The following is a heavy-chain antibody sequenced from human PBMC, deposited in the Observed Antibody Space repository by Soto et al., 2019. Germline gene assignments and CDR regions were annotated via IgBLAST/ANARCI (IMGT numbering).Heavy chain of an antibody. V-gene: IGHV3-13*05. D-gene: IGHD2-15*01. J-gene: IGHJ6*02. CDR1: GFTFSAYD. Sequence: SCASSGFTFSAYDMHWVRQTTGKGLEWVSAIGAADDPYYLGSVKGRFTISRENAKNSLYLQMNSLRAEDTAVYYCARAYSGRLPSRADYYFAMDVWGQGTTVTVSS. CDR3: ARAYSGRLPSRADYYFAMDV. CDR2: IGAADDP.